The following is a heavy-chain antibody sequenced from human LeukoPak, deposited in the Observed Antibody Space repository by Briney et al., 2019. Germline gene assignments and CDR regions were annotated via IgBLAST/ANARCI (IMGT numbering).Heavy chain of an antibody. Sequence: GGSLRLSCAASGFTFSSYSMNWVRQAPGKGLEWVSYISSSSGTIYYADSVKGRFTISRDNAKNSLYLQMNSLRAEDTAVYYCARAELDWFDPWGQGTLVTVSS. CDR2: ISSSSGTI. V-gene: IGHV3-48*01. CDR3: ARAELDWFDP. D-gene: IGHD3-10*01. CDR1: GFTFSSYS. J-gene: IGHJ5*02.